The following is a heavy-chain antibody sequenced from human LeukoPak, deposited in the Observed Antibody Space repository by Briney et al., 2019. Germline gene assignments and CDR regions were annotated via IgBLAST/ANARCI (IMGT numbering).Heavy chain of an antibody. V-gene: IGHV3-15*01. CDR2: IKTKTDAGPP. Sequence: GGSLRLSCAASGFPFSNAWMSWVRQPPGKGLEWVGRIKTKTDAGPPDYAAPVKGRITISRDDSTNTLYLQMNSLKTEDTAVYYCTTAAQWYSNSFFAYYYYMDVWGKGTTVTVSS. D-gene: IGHD6-13*01. CDR1: GFPFSNAW. CDR3: TTAAQWYSNSFFAYYYYMDV. J-gene: IGHJ6*03.